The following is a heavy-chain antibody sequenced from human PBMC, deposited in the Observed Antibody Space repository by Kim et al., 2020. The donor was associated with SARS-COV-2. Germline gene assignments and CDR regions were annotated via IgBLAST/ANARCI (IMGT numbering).Heavy chain of an antibody. CDR1: GGSISSSSYY. CDR3: ARPGYGDSPASWYFDL. CDR2: IYYSGST. D-gene: IGHD4-17*01. V-gene: IGHV4-39*01. J-gene: IGHJ2*01. Sequence: SETLSLTCTVSGGSISSSSYYWGWIRQPPGKGLEWIGSIYYSGSTYYNPSLKSRVTISVDTSKNQFSLKLSSVTAADTAVYYCARPGYGDSPASWYFDLWGRGTLVTVSS.